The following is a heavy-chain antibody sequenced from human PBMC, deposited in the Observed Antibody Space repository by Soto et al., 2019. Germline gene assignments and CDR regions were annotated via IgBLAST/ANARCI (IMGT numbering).Heavy chain of an antibody. V-gene: IGHV3-30*18. J-gene: IGHJ5*02. CDR2: ISYDGSNK. CDR1: GFTFSSYG. CDR3: AKDHCSSTSCYTGGFDP. Sequence: TVGSLRLSCAASGFTFSSYGMHWVRQAPGKGLEWVAVISYDGSNKYYADSVKGRFTISRDNSKNTLYLQMNSLRAEDTAVYYCAKDHCSSTSCYTGGFDPW. D-gene: IGHD2-2*02.